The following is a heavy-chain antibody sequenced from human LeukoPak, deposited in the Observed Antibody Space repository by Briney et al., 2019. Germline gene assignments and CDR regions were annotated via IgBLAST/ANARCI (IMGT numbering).Heavy chain of an antibody. CDR3: ARLGGYGPDFDY. D-gene: IGHD5-12*01. J-gene: IGHJ4*02. CDR2: ISPSGGST. V-gene: IGHV1-46*01. Sequence: ASVKVSCKASGYTFTSYYMHWVRQAPGQGLEWMGIISPSGGSTSYAQKFQGRVTMTRDMSTSTVYMELSSLRSEDTAVYYCARLGGYGPDFDYWGQGTLVTVSS. CDR1: GYTFTSYY.